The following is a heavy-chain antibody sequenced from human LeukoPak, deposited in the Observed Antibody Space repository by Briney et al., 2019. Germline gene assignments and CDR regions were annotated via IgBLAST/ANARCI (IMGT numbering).Heavy chain of an antibody. Sequence: SETLSLTCTVSGGSISSSSYYWGWIRQPPGKGLEWTGSIYYSGSTYYNPSLKSRVIISVDTSKNQFSLKLSSVTAANTAVYYCARQKEVTRGWGQRTMITVSS. V-gene: IGHV4-39*01. J-gene: IGHJ3*01. CDR1: GGSISSSSYY. CDR3: ARQKEVTRG. CDR2: IYYSGST. D-gene: IGHD3-10*01.